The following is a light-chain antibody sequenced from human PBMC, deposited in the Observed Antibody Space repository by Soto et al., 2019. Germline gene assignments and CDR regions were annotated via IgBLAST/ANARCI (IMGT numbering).Light chain of an antibody. J-gene: IGLJ2*01. V-gene: IGLV2-14*01. Sequence: QSALTQPASVSGSPGQSITISCTGTSSDVGGHNYVSWYQQHPGKAPKLMIYEVSNRPSGVSYRFSGSKSGITASLTISGLQAEDEADYYCSSYTSSSTLVVFGGGTKVTVL. CDR1: SSDVGGHNY. CDR2: EVS. CDR3: SSYTSSSTLVV.